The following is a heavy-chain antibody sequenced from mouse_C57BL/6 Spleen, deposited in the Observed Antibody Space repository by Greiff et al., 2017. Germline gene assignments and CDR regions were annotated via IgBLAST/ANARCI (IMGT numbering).Heavy chain of an antibody. CDR3: TRFFRYDGYPYAMDY. J-gene: IGHJ4*01. D-gene: IGHD2-3*01. Sequence: EVQLQQSGAELVRPGASVKLSCTASGFNIKDYYMHWVKQRPEQGLEWIGRLDPEDGDTEYAPKFQGKATMTADTSSNTAYLQLSSLTSEDTAVYYCTRFFRYDGYPYAMDYWGQGTSVTVSS. CDR2: LDPEDGDT. V-gene: IGHV14-1*01. CDR1: GFNIKDYY.